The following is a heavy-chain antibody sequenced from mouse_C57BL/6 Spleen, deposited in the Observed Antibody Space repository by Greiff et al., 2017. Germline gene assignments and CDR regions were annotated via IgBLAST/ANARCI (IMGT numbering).Heavy chain of an antibody. CDR1: GYTFTSYW. CDR2: IYPSDSET. V-gene: IGHV1-61*01. J-gene: IGHJ3*01. D-gene: IGHD2-2*01. CDR3: ARWEGYDGGAWFAY. Sequence: QVQLQQSGAELVRPGSSVKLSCKASGYTFTSYWMDWVKQRPGQGLEWIGNIYPSDSETHYNQKFKDKATLTVDKSSSTAYMQLSSLTSEDSAVYYCARWEGYDGGAWFAYWGQGTLVTVSA.